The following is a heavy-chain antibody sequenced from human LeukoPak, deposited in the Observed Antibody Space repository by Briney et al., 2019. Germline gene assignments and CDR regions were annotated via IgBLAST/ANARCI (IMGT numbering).Heavy chain of an antibody. Sequence: GGSLRLSCAASGFTFSSYGMHWVRQAPGKGLEWVAFIRYDGNNKYYADSVKGRFTISRDSSKNTLYLQMNSLRAQDTALYYCAKERGHYGMSGYPDYWGQGTLLTASS. CDR2: IRYDGNNK. CDR1: GFTFSSYG. V-gene: IGHV3-30*02. J-gene: IGHJ4*02. D-gene: IGHD3-10*01. CDR3: AKERGHYGMSGYPDY.